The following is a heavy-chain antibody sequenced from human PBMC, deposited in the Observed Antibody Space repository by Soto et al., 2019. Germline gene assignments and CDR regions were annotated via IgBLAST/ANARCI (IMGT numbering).Heavy chain of an antibody. J-gene: IGHJ4*02. CDR2: INAGNGNT. V-gene: IGHV1-3*01. CDR1: GYTFTSYV. Sequence: ASVKVSCKASGYTFTSYVIHWVRQAPGQRLEWMGWINAGNGNTKYSQKFQGRVTITRDTSASTAYMELSSLRSEDTAVYYCARDKYYGSGTYIYYDYWGQGTLVTVSS. D-gene: IGHD3-10*01. CDR3: ARDKYYGSGTYIYYDY.